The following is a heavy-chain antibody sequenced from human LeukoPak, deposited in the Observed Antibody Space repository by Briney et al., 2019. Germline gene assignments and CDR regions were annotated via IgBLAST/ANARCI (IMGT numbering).Heavy chain of an antibody. CDR3: GRDPKLGIRGYTYGYTDF. CDR1: GYTFTTYA. Sequence: ASVKVSCKTSGYTFTTYAISWVRQAPGQGLEWMGWINTNTGNPTYAQGFFTGRYVFSLDTSVNTAYLQITGLKADDTAVYYCGRDPKLGIRGYTYGYTDFWGQGTLVTVAS. D-gene: IGHD5-18*01. J-gene: IGHJ4*02. CDR2: INTNTGNP. V-gene: IGHV7-4-1*02.